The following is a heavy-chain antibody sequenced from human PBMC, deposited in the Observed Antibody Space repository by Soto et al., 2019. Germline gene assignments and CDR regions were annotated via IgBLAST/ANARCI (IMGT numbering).Heavy chain of an antibody. Sequence: SETLSLTCTVSGGSISSGGSGGYYWSWIRQHPGKGLEWIGYIYYSGGTYYNPSLKSRVTISADTSKNQFSLKLSSVRSDDTAVYYCASGNLAAAGTSAFDYWGQGTLVTVSS. D-gene: IGHD6-13*01. CDR3: ASGNLAAAGTSAFDY. J-gene: IGHJ4*02. CDR1: GGSISSGGSGGYY. V-gene: IGHV4-31*03. CDR2: IYYSGGT.